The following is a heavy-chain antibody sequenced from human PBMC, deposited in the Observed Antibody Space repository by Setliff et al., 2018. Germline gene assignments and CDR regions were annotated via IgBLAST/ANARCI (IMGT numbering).Heavy chain of an antibody. J-gene: IGHJ4*02. Sequence: ASVKVSCKASGYILNSYGVSWVRQAPGQGLEWMGWISSYNNDVTNYLQRFQGRVTMTTDTSTSAAYMELRSLTSNDTAVYYCSRLVRYCTTTSCQGASGAELWGQGTLVTVSS. CDR3: SRLVRYCTTTSCQGASGAEL. CDR1: GYILNSYG. V-gene: IGHV1-18*01. CDR2: ISSYNNDVT. D-gene: IGHD2-2*01.